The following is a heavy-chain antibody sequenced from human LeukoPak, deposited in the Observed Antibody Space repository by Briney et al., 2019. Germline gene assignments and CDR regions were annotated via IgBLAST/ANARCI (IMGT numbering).Heavy chain of an antibody. CDR3: ARDFQGGGPSVAI. Sequence: GGSLRLSCAASGFTFSSYSMNWVRQAPGKGLEWVSSISSSSSYIYYADSVKGRFTISRDNAKNSLYLQMNSLRAEDTAVYYCARDFQGGGPSVAIWXXXTMVTVSS. CDR1: GFTFSSYS. CDR2: ISSSSSYI. V-gene: IGHV3-21*01. J-gene: IGHJ3*02. D-gene: IGHD2-15*01.